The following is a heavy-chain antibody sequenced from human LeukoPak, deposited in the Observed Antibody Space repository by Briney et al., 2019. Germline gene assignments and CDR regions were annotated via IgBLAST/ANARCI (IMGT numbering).Heavy chain of an antibody. CDR1: GFTFSSYG. Sequence: PGRSLRLSCAASGFTFSSYGMHWVRQAPGKGLEWVAVISYDGSNKYYAESVKGRFTISRDNSKNTLFLEMNSLRAEDTAVYYCARSERFLEWFIWGQGTLVTVSS. CDR2: ISYDGSNK. CDR3: ARSERFLEWFI. D-gene: IGHD3-3*01. V-gene: IGHV3-30*03. J-gene: IGHJ4*02.